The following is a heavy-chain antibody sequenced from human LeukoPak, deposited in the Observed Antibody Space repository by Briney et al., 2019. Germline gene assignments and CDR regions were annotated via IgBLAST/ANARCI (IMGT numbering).Heavy chain of an antibody. J-gene: IGHJ3*02. D-gene: IGHD4-17*01. CDR1: GDSFSSHY. CDR3: ARDLVTVTKGFDI. Sequence: SETLSLTCAVSGDSFSSHYWTWIRQSPGTGLEWIGYISHIGRTNYNPSLKSRVTISIDTSKNQFSLKLGSVTAADTAVYYCARDLVTVTKGFDIWGQGTMVSVSS. CDR2: ISHIGRT. V-gene: IGHV4-59*11.